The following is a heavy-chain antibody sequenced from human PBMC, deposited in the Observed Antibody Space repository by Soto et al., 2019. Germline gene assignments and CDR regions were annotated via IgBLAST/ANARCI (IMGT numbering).Heavy chain of an antibody. CDR2: IDWNGETT. V-gene: IGHV3-9*01. J-gene: IGHJ6*02. D-gene: IGHD1-26*01. CDR3: AKCRSSWVATGLDV. CDR1: EFNFDDYA. Sequence: EVQLVESGGGLVQPGTSLRLSCAGSEFNFDDYAMHWVRQAPGKGLEWVSSIDWNGETTGHADSVKGRFKISRVNAKESLYLQMNSLRPEDTALYYFAKCRSSWVATGLDVWGQGSTFNVSS.